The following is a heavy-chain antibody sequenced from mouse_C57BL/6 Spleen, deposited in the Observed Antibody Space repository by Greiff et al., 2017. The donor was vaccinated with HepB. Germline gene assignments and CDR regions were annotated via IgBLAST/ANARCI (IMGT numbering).Heavy chain of an antibody. CDR1: GFTFSDYG. CDR3: ARHAELDYAMDY. V-gene: IGHV5-17*01. Sequence: EVMLVESGGGLVKPGGSLKLSCAASGFTFSDYGMHWVRQAPEKGLEWVAYISSGSSTIYYADTEKGRFTISRDNAKNTLFLQLTSLRSEDTAMYYCARHAELDYAMDYWGQGTSGTVSS. J-gene: IGHJ4*01. CDR2: ISSGSSTI.